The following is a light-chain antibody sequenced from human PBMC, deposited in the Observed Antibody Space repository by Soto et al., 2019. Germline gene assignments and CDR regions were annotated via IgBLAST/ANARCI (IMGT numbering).Light chain of an antibody. Sequence: QSALTQPPSASGSPGQSVSISCTGTSGDVGRYNYVAWYQQHPGKSPNLMIYEVTKRPSGVPARFSGSKFGNTASLTVSGLQADDEAYYYCSSYAGSDVFVFGTGTKVTVL. V-gene: IGLV2-8*01. CDR1: SGDVGRYNY. J-gene: IGLJ1*01. CDR3: SSYAGSDVFV. CDR2: EVT.